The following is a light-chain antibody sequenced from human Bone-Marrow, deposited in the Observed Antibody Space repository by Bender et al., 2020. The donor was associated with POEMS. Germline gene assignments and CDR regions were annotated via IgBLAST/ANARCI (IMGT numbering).Light chain of an antibody. J-gene: IGLJ2*01. V-gene: IGLV3-1*01. CDR2: QDS. CDR1: KLGDKD. Sequence: YELTQPPSVSVSPGQTASITCSGDKLGDKDASWYQQKPGQSPVLVIYQDSKRPSGIPERFSGSNSGNTATLTISGTQTMDEADYYCQAWDSSTVVFGGGTKLTVL. CDR3: QAWDSSTVV.